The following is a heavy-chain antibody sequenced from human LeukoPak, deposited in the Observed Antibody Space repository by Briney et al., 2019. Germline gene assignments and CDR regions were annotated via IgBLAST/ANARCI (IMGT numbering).Heavy chain of an antibody. CDR1: GFTFSTYS. Sequence: GGSLRLSCAASGFTFSTYSMNWVRQAPGKGLECVSSISSSSSYIYYADSVKGRFTISRDNSKNTLYLQMNSLRAEGTAVYYCARTKYYYGSGDYWGQGTLVTVSS. D-gene: IGHD3-10*01. CDR2: ISSSSSYI. V-gene: IGHV3-21*01. J-gene: IGHJ4*02. CDR3: ARTKYYYGSGDY.